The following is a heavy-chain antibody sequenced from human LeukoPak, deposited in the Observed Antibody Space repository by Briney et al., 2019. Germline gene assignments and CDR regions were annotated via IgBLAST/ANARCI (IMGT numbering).Heavy chain of an antibody. CDR3: ARGDYGNSFDY. D-gene: IGHD4-23*01. CDR2: ISSSSSSI. V-gene: IGHV3-48*02. Sequence: GGSLRLSCAASGFIFSSYSMNWVRQAPGKGLEWVSNISSSSSSIYYADSVKGRFTISRDNAKKSLRLQMNSLRDEDTAVYYCARGDYGNSFDYWGQGTLVTVSS. CDR1: GFIFSSYS. J-gene: IGHJ4*02.